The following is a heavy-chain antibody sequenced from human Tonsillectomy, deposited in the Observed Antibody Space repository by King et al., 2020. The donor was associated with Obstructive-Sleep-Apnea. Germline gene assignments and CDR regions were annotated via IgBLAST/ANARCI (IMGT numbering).Heavy chain of an antibody. V-gene: IGHV3-15*01. J-gene: IGHJ6*02. CDR2: IKSKTDGGTT. Sequence: VQLVESGGGLVKPGGSLRLSCAASGFTFSNAWMSWVRQAPGKGLEWVGRIKSKTDGGTTDYAAPVKGRFTISRDDSKNTLYLQMNSLKTEDTAVYYCTTVAYHDSSDTTWYYYGMDVWGQGTTVTVSS. CDR1: GFTFSNAW. D-gene: IGHD3-22*01. CDR3: TTVAYHDSSDTTWYYYGMDV.